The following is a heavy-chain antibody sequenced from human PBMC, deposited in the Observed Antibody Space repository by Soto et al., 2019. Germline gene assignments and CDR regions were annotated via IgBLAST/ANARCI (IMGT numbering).Heavy chain of an antibody. D-gene: IGHD6-13*01. CDR2: ISSSSSTI. V-gene: IGHV3-48*01. CDR3: AREGGSAAAGPLDV. CDR1: GFTFSSYS. J-gene: IGHJ6*04. Sequence: GGSLRLSCAASGFTFSSYSMNWVRQAPGKGLEWVSYISSSSSTIYYADSVNGRFTISRDNAKNSLYLQMNSLRAEDTAVYYCAREGGSAAAGPLDVWGKGTTVTVSS.